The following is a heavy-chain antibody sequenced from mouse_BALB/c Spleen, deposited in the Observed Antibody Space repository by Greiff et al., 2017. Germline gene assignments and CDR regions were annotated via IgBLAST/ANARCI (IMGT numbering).Heavy chain of an antibody. D-gene: IGHD2-14*01. CDR2: IDPANGNT. Sequence: VQLQQSGAELVKPGASVKLSCTASGFNIKDTYMHWVKQRPEQGLEWIGRIDPANGNTKYDPKFQGKATITADTSSNTAYLQLSSLTSEDTAVYYCARRYRYDNYFDYWGQGTTLTVSS. V-gene: IGHV14-3*02. J-gene: IGHJ2*01. CDR3: ARRYRYDNYFDY. CDR1: GFNIKDTY.